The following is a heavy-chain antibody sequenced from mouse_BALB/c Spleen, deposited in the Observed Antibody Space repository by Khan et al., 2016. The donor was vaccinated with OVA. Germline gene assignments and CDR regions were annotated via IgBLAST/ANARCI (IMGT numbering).Heavy chain of an antibody. CDR1: GYSVTSDYA. Sequence: EVQLQESGPGLVKPSQSLSLTCTVTGYSVTSDYAWNWIRQFPGDKLEWMGHITYSGSTSYNPSLKSRISITRDTSKNQFFLQLISVTTEDTATYYCARDGSRYNYAMDYWGQGTSVTVSS. V-gene: IGHV3-2*02. CDR2: ITYSGST. J-gene: IGHJ4*01. D-gene: IGHD2-3*01. CDR3: ARDGSRYNYAMDY.